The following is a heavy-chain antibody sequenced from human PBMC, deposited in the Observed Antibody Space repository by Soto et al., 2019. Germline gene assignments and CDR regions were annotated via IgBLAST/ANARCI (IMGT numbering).Heavy chain of an antibody. CDR2: IYYSGST. D-gene: IGHD5-12*01. V-gene: IGHV4-31*03. CDR1: GGSISSGGYY. Sequence: QVQLQESGPGLVKPSQTLSLTCTVSGGSISSGGYYWSWIRQHPGKGLEWIGYIYYSGSTYYNPSLKSRVTISVDTSKNQFSLKLSSVTAADTAVYYCARDSATGLRSRVWFDPWGQGTLVTVSS. CDR3: ARDSATGLRSRVWFDP. J-gene: IGHJ5*02.